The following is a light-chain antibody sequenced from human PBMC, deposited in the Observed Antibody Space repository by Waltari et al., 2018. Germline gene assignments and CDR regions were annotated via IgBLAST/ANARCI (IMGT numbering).Light chain of an antibody. CDR2: LGS. CDR3: MQALQTPFI. V-gene: IGKV2-28*01. CDR1: QSLLDGNGVNY. J-gene: IGKJ3*01. Sequence: DVVMTQSPLSLPVTPGEPASIACGSSQSLLDGNGVNYLDWYLQKPGQSPQLLIYLGSNRASGVPDRISGSGSGTDFTLKISRVEADDVGVYYCMQALQTPFIFGPGTKLDVK.